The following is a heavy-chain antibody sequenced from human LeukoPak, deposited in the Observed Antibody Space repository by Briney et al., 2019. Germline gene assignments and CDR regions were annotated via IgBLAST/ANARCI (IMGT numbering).Heavy chain of an antibody. Sequence: PGGSLRLSCAASGFTFSDYAMHWVRQAPGKGLEWVAVISYDGSNKYYADSVKGRFTISRDNSKNTLYLQMNSLRAEDTAVYYCARDPSQMVYAIEELANWFDPWGQGTLVTVSS. J-gene: IGHJ5*02. D-gene: IGHD2-8*01. CDR3: ARDPSQMVYAIEELANWFDP. CDR1: GFTFSDYA. CDR2: ISYDGSNK. V-gene: IGHV3-30-3*01.